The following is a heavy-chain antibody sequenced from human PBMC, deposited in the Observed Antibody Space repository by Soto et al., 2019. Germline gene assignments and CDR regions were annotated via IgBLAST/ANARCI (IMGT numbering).Heavy chain of an antibody. CDR3: AREPDAHTGGDYYHDAFDI. J-gene: IGHJ3*02. CDR2: IIPIFGTA. V-gene: IGHV1-69*01. Sequence: QVQLVQSGAEVKKPGSSVKVSCRASGGTFSSYAISWVRQAPGQGLEWMGGIIPIFGTANYAQKFQGRVTITADESTSTAYMELSSLRSEDTAVYYCAREPDAHTGGDYYHDAFDIWGQGTMVTVSS. D-gene: IGHD2-21*02. CDR1: GGTFSSYA.